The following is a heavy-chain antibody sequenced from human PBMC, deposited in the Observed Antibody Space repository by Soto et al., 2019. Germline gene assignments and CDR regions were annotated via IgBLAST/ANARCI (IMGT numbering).Heavy chain of an antibody. Sequence: SETLSLTCAVSGGSFSCYYCNWIRQPPGKGLEWIGEINHVGTTTYNPSLKSRVTITLDTSKSQISLTLNSLTAADTAVYYCARGGVRFHYAMDVWGLGTTVTVSS. CDR1: GGSFSCYY. D-gene: IGHD3-10*01. CDR3: ARGGVRFHYAMDV. J-gene: IGHJ6*02. CDR2: INHVGTT. V-gene: IGHV4-34*01.